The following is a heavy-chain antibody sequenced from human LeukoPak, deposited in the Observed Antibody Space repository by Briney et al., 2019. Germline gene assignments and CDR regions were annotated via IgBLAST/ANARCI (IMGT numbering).Heavy chain of an antibody. D-gene: IGHD2-21*02. CDR2: IKSKADGGAT. V-gene: IGHV3-15*01. J-gene: IGHJ5*02. CDR3: STELYCGGDCDPGA. Sequence: KTGGSLRLSCAASGFTFSNAWMSWVRQAPGKGLEWVGRIKSKADGGATDYAAPVKGRFTISRDDSKNTLYLQMNSLKTEDTAVYYCSTELYCGGDCDPGAWGQGTLVTVFS. CDR1: GFTFSNAW.